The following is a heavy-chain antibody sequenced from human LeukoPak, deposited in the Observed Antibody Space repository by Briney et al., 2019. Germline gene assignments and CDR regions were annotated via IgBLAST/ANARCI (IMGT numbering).Heavy chain of an antibody. J-gene: IGHJ4*02. CDR3: AREEDSSSWIRAFDY. V-gene: IGHV3-21*01. CDR2: ISSSSSYI. CDR1: GFTFSSYS. Sequence: GGSLRLSCAASGFTFSSYSMNWVRQAPGKGLEWDSSISSSSSYIYYADSVKGRSTISRDNAKNSLYLQMNSPRAEDTAVYYCAREEDSSSWIRAFDYWGQGTLVTVSS. D-gene: IGHD6-13*01.